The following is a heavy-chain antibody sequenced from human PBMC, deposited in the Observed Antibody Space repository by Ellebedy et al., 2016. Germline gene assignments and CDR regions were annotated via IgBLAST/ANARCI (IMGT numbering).Heavy chain of an antibody. CDR2: INPNSGGT. CDR3: ARERIVGATIPPDY. Sequence: ASVKVSCKASRYTFTGYYMHWVRQAPGQGLEWMGWINPNSGGTNYAQKFQGRVTMTRDTSISTAYMELSRLRSDDTAVYYCARERIVGATIPPDYWGQGTLVTVSS. V-gene: IGHV1-2*02. D-gene: IGHD1-26*01. CDR1: RYTFTGYY. J-gene: IGHJ4*02.